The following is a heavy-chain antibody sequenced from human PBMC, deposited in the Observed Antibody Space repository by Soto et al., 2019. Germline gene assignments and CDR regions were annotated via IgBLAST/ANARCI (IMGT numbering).Heavy chain of an antibody. D-gene: IGHD3-22*01. CDR3: AAGGSGYYAN. J-gene: IGHJ4*02. CDR1: GFTFSTYW. V-gene: IGHV3-74*01. Sequence: EVQLVESGGDLVQPGGSLRLSCAASGFTFSTYWMHWVRQAPCKGLLWVSRIKTDGTYATYADSVKGRFTISRDNAKNTLSLQMHSLRVEDAAVYYCAAGGSGYYANSGQGTLVTVSS. CDR2: IKTDGTYA.